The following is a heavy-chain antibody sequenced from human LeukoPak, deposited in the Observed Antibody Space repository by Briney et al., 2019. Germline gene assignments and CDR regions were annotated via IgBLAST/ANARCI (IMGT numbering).Heavy chain of an antibody. CDR2: VSYDGRNK. D-gene: IGHD4-11*01. CDR3: AKDYGYYSSYYYGMDV. CDR1: GFTFSSYA. V-gene: IGHV3-30*18. J-gene: IGHJ6*02. Sequence: PGGSLRLSCAASGFTFSSYAMSWARQAPGKGLEWVAVVSYDGRNKYYADSVKGRFTISRDNSKNTLYMQMNSLRAEDTAVYYCAKDYGYYSSYYYGMDVWGQGTTVTVSS.